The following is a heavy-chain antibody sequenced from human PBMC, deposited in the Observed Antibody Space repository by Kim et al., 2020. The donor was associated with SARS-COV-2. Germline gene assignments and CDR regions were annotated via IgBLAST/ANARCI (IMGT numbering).Heavy chain of an antibody. Sequence: GGSLRLSCAASGFTFSSSWMHWVRQAPGKGLVWVSRMNGDGSDISYADSVKGRFTISRDNAKNTLYLQMNSLTDEDTAVYYCAKVGYYDSSNYYAYFQDWGQGTLVTVYS. J-gene: IGHJ1*01. CDR2: MNGDGSDI. CDR1: GFTFSSSW. CDR3: AKVGYYDSSNYYAYFQD. D-gene: IGHD3-22*01. V-gene: IGHV3-74*01.